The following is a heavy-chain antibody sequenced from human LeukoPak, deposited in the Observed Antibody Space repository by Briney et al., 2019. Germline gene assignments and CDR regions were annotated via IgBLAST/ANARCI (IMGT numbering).Heavy chain of an antibody. V-gene: IGHV3-74*01. CDR2: INIDGSIT. CDR3: ARAGSFRFDY. Sequence: AGRSLRLSCAASGLTFSTYWIHWVRQAPGKGLVWVSRINIDGSITNYADSVKGRFTISRDNAKNTLYLQMNDLRAEDTAVYYCARAGSFRFDYWGQGTLVTVSS. J-gene: IGHJ4*02. D-gene: IGHD3-10*01. CDR1: GLTFSTYW.